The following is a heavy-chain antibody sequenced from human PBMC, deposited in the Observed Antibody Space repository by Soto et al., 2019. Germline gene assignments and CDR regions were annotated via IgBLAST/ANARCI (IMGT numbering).Heavy chain of an antibody. CDR1: GFTVSSNY. CDR3: ARSWQLTPYYYYYGMDV. J-gene: IGHJ6*02. V-gene: IGHV3-53*01. Sequence: GGSLRLSCAASGFTVSSNYMSWVRQAPGKGLEWVSVIYGGGSTYYADSVKGRFTISRDNSKNTLYLQMNNLRAEDTAVYYCARSWQLTPYYYYYGMDVWGQGTTVTVSS. CDR2: IYGGGST. D-gene: IGHD6-6*01.